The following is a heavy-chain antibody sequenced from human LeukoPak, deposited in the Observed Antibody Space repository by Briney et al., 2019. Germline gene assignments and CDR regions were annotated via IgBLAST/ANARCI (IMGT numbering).Heavy chain of an antibody. CDR3: ARDRKKIRYFDWLPFDP. CDR1: GFTFDDYG. D-gene: IGHD3-9*01. CDR2: INWNGGST. J-gene: IGHJ5*02. V-gene: IGHV3-20*04. Sequence: GGSLRLSCAASGFTFDDYGMSWVRQAPGKGLEWVSGINWNGGSTGHADSVKGRFTISRDNAKNSLYLQMNSLRAEDTALYYCARDRKKIRYFDWLPFDPWGQGTLVTVSS.